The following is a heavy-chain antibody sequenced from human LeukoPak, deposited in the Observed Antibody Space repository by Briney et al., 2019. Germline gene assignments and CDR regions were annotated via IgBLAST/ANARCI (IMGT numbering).Heavy chain of an antibody. V-gene: IGHV3-23*01. J-gene: IGHJ5*02. CDR3: ARALRGGLDP. D-gene: IGHD3-16*01. Sequence: PGGSLRLSCAASGFTFSSYAMSWVRQAPGKGLEWVSVISGSGGTTFFADSVKGRFTISRDNAKNTLYLQMNSLRAEDTAVYYCARALRGGLDPWGQGTLVTVSS. CDR2: ISGSGGTT. CDR1: GFTFSSYA.